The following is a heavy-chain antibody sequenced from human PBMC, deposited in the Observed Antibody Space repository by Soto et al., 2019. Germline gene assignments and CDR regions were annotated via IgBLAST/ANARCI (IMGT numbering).Heavy chain of an antibody. J-gene: IGHJ4*02. CDR3: SYDSSRGDY. V-gene: IGHV3-15*01. CDR2: LKSEAAGGTT. CDR1: GFAFSSAW. D-gene: IGHD3-22*01. Sequence: LRLSCAASGFAFSSAWMSWVRQAPGKGLEWVGRLKSEAAGGTTDYAAPVKGRFTISRDDSKNTLYLQMNSLKTDDTAVYYCSYDSSRGDYWGLGTLVTVSS.